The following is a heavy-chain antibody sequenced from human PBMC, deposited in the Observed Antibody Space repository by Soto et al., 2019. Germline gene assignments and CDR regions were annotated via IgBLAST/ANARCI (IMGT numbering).Heavy chain of an antibody. V-gene: IGHV3-23*01. Sequence: EVQLLESGGGLVQPGGSLRLSCAASGFTFSSYAMSWVRQAPGKGLEWVSAISGSGGSTYYADSVKGRFTISRDNSKNTLYLQMNSLSAEDTAVYYCAKDLRVWFGELLLTFDPWGQGTLVTVSS. D-gene: IGHD3-10*01. J-gene: IGHJ5*02. CDR3: AKDLRVWFGELLLTFDP. CDR1: GFTFSSYA. CDR2: ISGSGGST.